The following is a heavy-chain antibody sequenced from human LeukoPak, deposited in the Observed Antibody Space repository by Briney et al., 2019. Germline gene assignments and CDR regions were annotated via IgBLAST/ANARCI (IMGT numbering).Heavy chain of an antibody. CDR2: IYTSGST. CDR3: ARAEKVYYYYYMDV. J-gene: IGHJ6*03. V-gene: IGHV4-4*07. Sequence: SETLSLTCTVAGGSISSYYWSWIRQPAGKGLEWIGRIYTSGSTNYNPSLKSRVTMSVDTSKNQFSLKLSSVTAADTAVYYCARAEKVYYYYYMDVWGKGTTVTVSS. CDR1: GGSISSYY.